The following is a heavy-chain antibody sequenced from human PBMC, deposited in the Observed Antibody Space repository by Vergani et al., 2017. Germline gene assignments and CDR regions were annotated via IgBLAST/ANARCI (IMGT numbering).Heavy chain of an antibody. D-gene: IGHD3-9*01. CDR2: IYHSGGA. J-gene: IGHJ4*02. Sequence: QVRLQESGPGLVKPSETLSLTCTVSGGSITSSSYYWGWIRQPPGRGLEWIGNIYHSGGAYYTPSLNGRVTISVDPSKNQFSLEVTSVTAADTAIYFCARTESFILRYFHWALWGQGTLVTVSS. V-gene: IGHV4-39*01. CDR3: ARTESFILRYFHWAL. CDR1: GGSITSSSYY.